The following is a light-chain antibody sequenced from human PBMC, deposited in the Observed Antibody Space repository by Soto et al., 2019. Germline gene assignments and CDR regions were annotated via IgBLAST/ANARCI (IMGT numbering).Light chain of an antibody. V-gene: IGKV3-15*01. CDR1: QSVDKY. J-gene: IGKJ4*01. CDR3: QPYNNWPLT. CDR2: DTS. Sequence: EIVMTQSPATLSLSPGERATLSCRASQSVDKYLAWYQHKPGQTPRLLIYDTSTRATGVPTRFSGSRSGAEFTLTINSLQSEDFAVYYCQPYNNWPLTFGGGTKVDIK.